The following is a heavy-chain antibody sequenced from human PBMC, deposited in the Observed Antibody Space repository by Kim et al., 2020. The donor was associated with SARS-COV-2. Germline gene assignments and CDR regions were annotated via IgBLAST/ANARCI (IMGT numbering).Heavy chain of an antibody. D-gene: IGHD2-2*01. J-gene: IGHJ6*02. V-gene: IGHV1-3*01. CDR1: GYTFTSYA. CDR2: INAGNGNT. CDR3: ARDQGIYCSSTSCRYGMDV. Sequence: ASVKVSCKASGYTFTSYAMHWVRQALGQRLEWMGWINAGNGNTKYSQKFQGRVTITRDTSASTAYMELSSLRSEDTAVYYCARDQGIYCSSTSCRYGMDVWGQGTTVTVSS.